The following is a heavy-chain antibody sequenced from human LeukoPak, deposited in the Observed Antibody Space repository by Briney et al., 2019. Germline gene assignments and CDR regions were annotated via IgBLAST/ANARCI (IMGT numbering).Heavy chain of an antibody. V-gene: IGHV3-66*01. CDR3: VKAYYDFWSGTDN. CDR2: LYSRGDP. J-gene: IGHJ4*02. D-gene: IGHD3-3*01. CDR1: GFTVGNNY. Sequence: PGGSLRLSCTASGFTVGNNYMSWVRQAPGKGLEWVSVLYSRGDPYYADSVKGRFTISRDNSKNTLYLQMSSLRAEDTAVYYCVKAYYDFWSGTDNWGQGTLVTVSS.